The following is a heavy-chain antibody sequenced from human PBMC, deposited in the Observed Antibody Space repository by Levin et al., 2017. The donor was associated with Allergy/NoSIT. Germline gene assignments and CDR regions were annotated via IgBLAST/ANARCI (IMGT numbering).Heavy chain of an antibody. CDR3: ARDPNFWAFDI. V-gene: IGHV3-21*01. CDR2: ISSSSSYI. Sequence: GESLKISCAASGFTFSSYSMNWVRQAPGKGLEWVSSISSSSSYIYYADSVKGRFTISRDNAKNSLYLQMNSLRAEDTAVYYCARDPNFWAFDIWGQGTMVTVSS. D-gene: IGHD3-3*01. CDR1: GFTFSSYS. J-gene: IGHJ3*02.